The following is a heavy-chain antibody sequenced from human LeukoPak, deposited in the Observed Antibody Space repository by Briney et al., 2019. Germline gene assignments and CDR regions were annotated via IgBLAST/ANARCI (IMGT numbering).Heavy chain of an antibody. CDR2: ITPSGGST. D-gene: IGHD3-16*02. Sequence: ASVKISCKASGYTFTNYYMHWVRQAPGQGLEWLGLITPSGGSTWYAQKFQGRVTMTRDMSTSTDYMELSSLRSEDTAVYYCARVSTRNYDYVWGSYRYTDTVSGQSDFDYWGQGTLVTVSS. J-gene: IGHJ4*02. V-gene: IGHV1-46*01. CDR1: GYTFTNYY. CDR3: ARVSTRNYDYVWGSYRYTDTVSGQSDFDY.